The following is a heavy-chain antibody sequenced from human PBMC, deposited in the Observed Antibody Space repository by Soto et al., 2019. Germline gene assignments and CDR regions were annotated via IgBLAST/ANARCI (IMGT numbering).Heavy chain of an antibody. J-gene: IGHJ4*01. CDR3: ARRLLGGAVTYFDC. V-gene: IGHV3-23*01. CDR2: TDSSGDST. D-gene: IGHD1-26*01. Sequence: EVPLLESGGGLVQAGGSLRLSCEGSGFTFSSYAMGWVRQAPGKGLEWVSSTDSSGDSTYYADSVKGRFTMSRDKSKSTRQLQMNSLRAEDTGIYYCARRLLGGAVTYFDCWGQGALVTVSS. CDR1: GFTFSSYA.